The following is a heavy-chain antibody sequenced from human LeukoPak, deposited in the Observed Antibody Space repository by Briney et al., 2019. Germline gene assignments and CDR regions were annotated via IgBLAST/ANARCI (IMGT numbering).Heavy chain of an antibody. CDR3: ASFRIVGASGRVDY. CDR2: IYHSGSA. V-gene: IGHV4-38-2*01. CDR1: GYSISSGYY. Sequence: SETLSLTCAVSGYSISSGYYWGWIRQPPGKGLEWIGSIYHSGSAYYNPSLKSRVTISVDTSKNEFSLKLSSVTAADMAVYYCASFRIVGASGRVDYWGQGTLVTVSS. D-gene: IGHD1-26*01. J-gene: IGHJ4*02.